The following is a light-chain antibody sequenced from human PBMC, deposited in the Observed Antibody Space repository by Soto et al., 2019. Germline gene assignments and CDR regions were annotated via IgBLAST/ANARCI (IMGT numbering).Light chain of an antibody. J-gene: IGKJ2*01. CDR1: QSVSSSS. Sequence: EIVLTQSPGTLSLSPGERATLSCRASQSVSSSSLAWYQQKPGQAPRLLIYVASSRATGIPDRFSGSRSGTDFTLTISRLEPEDFAVFYCQQYGSSPYTFGQGTKLEIK. V-gene: IGKV3-20*01. CDR2: VAS. CDR3: QQYGSSPYT.